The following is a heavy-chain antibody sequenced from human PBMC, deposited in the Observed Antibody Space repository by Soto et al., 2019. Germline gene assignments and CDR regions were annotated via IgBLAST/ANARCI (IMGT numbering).Heavy chain of an antibody. D-gene: IGHD6-6*01. CDR2: ISSNGVGT. CDR3: ARRARPDFYYLDV. V-gene: IGHV3-64*01. CDR1: GFTLSGYA. J-gene: IGHJ6*03. Sequence: EVQLAESGGGLAQPGGSLRLSCAASGFTLSGYAMDWVRQAPGKGLEYVSGISSNGVGTYYANSVQGRFTISRDNSKNTVYLQRGSLRPEDMAGDYCARRARPDFYYLDVWGEGSTVTVSS.